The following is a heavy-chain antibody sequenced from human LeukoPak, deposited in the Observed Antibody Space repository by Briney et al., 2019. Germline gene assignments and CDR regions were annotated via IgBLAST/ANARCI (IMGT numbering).Heavy chain of an antibody. J-gene: IGHJ4*02. CDR2: INPNSGGS. CDR1: GYTFTGYY. Sequence: VASVKVSFKASGYTFTGYYMHWVRQAPGQGLEWMGWINPNSGGSNYAQKFQGRVTMTRDTSISTAYMELSRLRSDDTAVYYCARGPSLWFGELLLFDYWGQGTLVTASS. D-gene: IGHD3-10*01. V-gene: IGHV1-2*02. CDR3: ARGPSLWFGELLLFDY.